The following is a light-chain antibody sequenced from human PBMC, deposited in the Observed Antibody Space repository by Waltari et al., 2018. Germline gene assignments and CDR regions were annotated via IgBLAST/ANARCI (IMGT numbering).Light chain of an antibody. J-gene: IGLJ2*01. Sequence: QAAPTQPPSVSGSPGQSVTISCTGTSSDIGYYNAVSWYQQHLGKAPKLMIYDVSKRPSGVSDRFSGSKSGNTASLTISGLQADDEADYYCSSYAGSNTLVFGGGTRLTVL. CDR2: DVS. V-gene: IGLV2-11*01. CDR1: SSDIGYYNA. CDR3: SSYAGSNTLV.